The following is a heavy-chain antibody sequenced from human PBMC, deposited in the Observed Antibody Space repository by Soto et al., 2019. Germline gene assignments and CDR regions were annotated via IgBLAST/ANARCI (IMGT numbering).Heavy chain of an antibody. CDR3: ARRVGRIAARRRAFYFDY. J-gene: IGHJ4*02. V-gene: IGHV4-34*01. Sequence: PSETLSLTCAVYGGSFSGYDWSWIRQPPGKGLEWIGEINHSGSTNYNPSLKSRVTISVDTSKNQFSLKLSSVTAADTAVYYCARRVGRIAARRRAFYFDYWGQGTLLTVSS. CDR1: GGSFSGYD. CDR2: INHSGST. D-gene: IGHD6-6*01.